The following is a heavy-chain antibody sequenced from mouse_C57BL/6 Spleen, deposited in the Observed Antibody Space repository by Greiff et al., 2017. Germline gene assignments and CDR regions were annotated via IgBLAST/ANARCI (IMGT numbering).Heavy chain of an antibody. V-gene: IGHV1-47*01. D-gene: IGHD2-4*01. CDR1: GYTFTTYP. J-gene: IGHJ3*01. CDR3: ARGFYYDYDSFAY. Sequence: VQLQQSGAELVKPGASVTMSCKASGYTFTTYPIEWMKQNHGKSLEWIGNFHPYNDDTKYNEKFKGKATLTVEKSSSTVYLELSRLTSDDSAVYYCARGFYYDYDSFAYWGQGTLVTVSA. CDR2: FHPYNDDT.